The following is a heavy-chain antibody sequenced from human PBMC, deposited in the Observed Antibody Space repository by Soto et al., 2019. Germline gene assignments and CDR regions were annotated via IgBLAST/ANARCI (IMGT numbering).Heavy chain of an antibody. CDR2: MNPNSGNT. CDR3: ARGLIAARLFFDY. J-gene: IGHJ4*02. V-gene: IGHV1-8*01. D-gene: IGHD6-6*01. Sequence: ASVKVSCKASGYTFTSYDINWVRQATGQGLEWMGWMNPNSGNTGYAQKFQGRVTMTRNTSINTAYMELSSLRSEDTAVYYCARGLIAARLFFDYWGQGALVTVSS. CDR1: GYTFTSYD.